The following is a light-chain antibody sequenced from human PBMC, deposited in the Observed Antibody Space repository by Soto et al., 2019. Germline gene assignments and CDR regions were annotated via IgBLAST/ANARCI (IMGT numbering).Light chain of an antibody. CDR3: CSYGAR. J-gene: IGLJ3*02. CDR2: DVS. CDR1: TGAVTSGHY. V-gene: IGLV7-46*01. Sequence: QAVVTQEPSLTVSPGGTVTLTCASSTGAVTSGHYPFWFQQKPGQAPRTLIYDVSKRPSGVPDRFSGSKSGNTASLTISGLRAEDEADYYCCSYGARFGGGTKLTVL.